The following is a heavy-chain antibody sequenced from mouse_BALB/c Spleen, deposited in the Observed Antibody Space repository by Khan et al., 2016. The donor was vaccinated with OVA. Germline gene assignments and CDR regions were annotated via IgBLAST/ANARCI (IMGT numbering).Heavy chain of an antibody. D-gene: IGHD1-1*01. CDR2: IYPYNDAT. CDR1: GYTFTSYV. V-gene: IGHV1S136*01. Sequence: VPLPPSGPELVKPGASVKMSCKASGYTFTSYVMHWVKQRPGQGLEWIGYIYPYNDATKYNEKFKGKATLTSDKSSSTAYMELSSLTSEDSAVYYCASIYYYGRGLDYWGQGTTLTVSS. CDR3: ASIYYYGRGLDY. J-gene: IGHJ2*01.